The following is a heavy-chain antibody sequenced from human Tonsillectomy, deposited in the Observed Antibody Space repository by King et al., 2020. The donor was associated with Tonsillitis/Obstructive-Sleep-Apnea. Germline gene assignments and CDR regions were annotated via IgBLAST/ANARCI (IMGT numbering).Heavy chain of an antibody. V-gene: IGHV1-69*01. CDR1: GGTFSSYA. CDR3: ARALGGITLMYFDY. CDR2: IIPVFGTA. Sequence: QLVQSGAEVKKPGSSVKVSCKASGGTFSSYAISWVRQAPGQGLEWMGGIIPVFGTANYAQTFQGRVTITADESTGTAYMELSSLRSDDTAVYYCARALGGITLMYFDYWGQGTLVTVSS. D-gene: IGHD3-16*01. J-gene: IGHJ4*02.